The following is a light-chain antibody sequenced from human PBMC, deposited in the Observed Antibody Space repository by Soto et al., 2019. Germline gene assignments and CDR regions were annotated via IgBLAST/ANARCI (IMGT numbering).Light chain of an antibody. J-gene: IGKJ5*01. Sequence: DIQMTQSPSTLSGSVGDRVTITCRASQTISSWLAWYQQKPGKAPKLLIYKASTLKSGVPSRFSGSGSGTDFTLTVSRLEPEDFAMYYCQQYHWAPDTCGQGTRLEIK. V-gene: IGKV1-5*03. CDR3: QQYHWAPDT. CDR2: KAS. CDR1: QTISSW.